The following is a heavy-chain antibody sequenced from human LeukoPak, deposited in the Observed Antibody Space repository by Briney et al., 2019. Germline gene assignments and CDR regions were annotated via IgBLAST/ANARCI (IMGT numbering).Heavy chain of an antibody. CDR3: ARRRYYDSTGYFE. CDR1: GDYISSSSYY. CDR2: IYHNGRP. V-gene: IGHV4-39*01. Sequence: SETLSLTCAVSGDYISSSSYYWGWIRQAGGTGLEFIVVIYHNGRPYYNPSLNSRVAISIDTSKNQFSLRLRSMTAADTAVFYCARRRYYDSTGYFEWGRGTLVTVSS. D-gene: IGHD3-22*01. J-gene: IGHJ1*01.